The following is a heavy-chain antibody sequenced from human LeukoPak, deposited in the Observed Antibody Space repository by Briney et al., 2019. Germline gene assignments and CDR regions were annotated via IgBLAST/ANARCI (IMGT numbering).Heavy chain of an antibody. V-gene: IGHV6-1*01. CDR1: GDSVSSNSAA. D-gene: IGHD2-15*01. Sequence: SQTLSLTCAISGDSVSSNSAAWNWIRQSPSRGLEWLGRTYYRSKWYNDYAISVKSRITINPDTSKNQFSLKLSSVTAADTAVYYCARVGGGRIPYYFDYWGQGTLVTVSS. J-gene: IGHJ4*02. CDR2: TYYRSKWYN. CDR3: ARVGGGRIPYYFDY.